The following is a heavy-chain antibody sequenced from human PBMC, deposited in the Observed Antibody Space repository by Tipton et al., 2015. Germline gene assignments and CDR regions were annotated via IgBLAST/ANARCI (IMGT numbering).Heavy chain of an antibody. CDR3: ARMKSWGTYRLAYFDS. J-gene: IGHJ4*02. CDR1: GGSVTSNNYF. D-gene: IGHD3-16*02. Sequence: TLSLTCSVSGGSVTSNNYFWSWIRQPPGKGLEWIGYIFHSGSTSYNPSLRSRVFISIDTSKNQFSLKLNSVTAADTAVYYCARMKSWGTYRLAYFDSWGQGTVVTVSS. CDR2: IFHSGST. V-gene: IGHV4-61*01.